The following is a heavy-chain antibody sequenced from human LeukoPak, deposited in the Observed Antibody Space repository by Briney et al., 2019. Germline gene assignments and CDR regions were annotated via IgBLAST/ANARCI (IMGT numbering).Heavy chain of an antibody. D-gene: IGHD5-12*01. J-gene: IGHJ4*02. V-gene: IGHV3-33*01. CDR3: ARDRGYDPHYYFDY. CDR2: IWYDGNKK. CDR1: GFTFSSYA. Sequence: GGSLRLSCAASGFTFSSYAMHWVRQAPGKGLEWVARIWYDGNKKYFEDSVKGRFTISRDNSKNTLYLQMNSLRAEDTAVYYCARDRGYDPHYYFDYWGQGTLVTVSS.